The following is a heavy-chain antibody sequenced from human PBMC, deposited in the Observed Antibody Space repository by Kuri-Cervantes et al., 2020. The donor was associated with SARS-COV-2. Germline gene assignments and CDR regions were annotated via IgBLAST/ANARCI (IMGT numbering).Heavy chain of an antibody. D-gene: IGHD3-10*01. Sequence: GESLKISCAASGFTFSSNAMTWVRQAPGKGLEWVSGISGSGRSTYYADSVKGRFTISRDNSKNTVFLQMSNLRAEDTAVYYCAREQEHDHLVGRQGGNYYYGLDVWGQGTTVTISS. CDR2: ISGSGRST. CDR3: AREQEHDHLVGRQGGNYYYGLDV. J-gene: IGHJ6*02. V-gene: IGHV3-23*01. CDR1: GFTFSSNA.